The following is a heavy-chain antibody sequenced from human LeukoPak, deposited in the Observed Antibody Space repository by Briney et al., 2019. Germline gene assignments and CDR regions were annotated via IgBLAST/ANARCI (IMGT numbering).Heavy chain of an antibody. J-gene: IGHJ4*02. Sequence: PSETLSLTCAVYGGSFSGYYWSWIRQPPGKGLEWIGEINHSGSTNYSPSLKSRVTISVDTSKNQFSLKLSSVTAADTAVYYCARGRSYYDSSGYYVYWGQGTLVTVSS. CDR1: GGSFSGYY. D-gene: IGHD3-22*01. V-gene: IGHV4-34*01. CDR2: INHSGST. CDR3: ARGRSYYDSSGYYVY.